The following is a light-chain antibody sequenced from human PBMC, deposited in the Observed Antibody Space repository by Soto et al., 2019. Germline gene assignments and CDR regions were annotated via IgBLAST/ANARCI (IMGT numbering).Light chain of an antibody. Sequence: QSALTQPRSVSGSPGQSVTISCTGTSSDVGGYNYVSWYQQHPGKAPKLMIYDVSKRPSGVPDRFSGSKSGNTASLTISGFQAEDEADYYCCSYAGSYNVVFGGGTKVTVL. V-gene: IGLV2-11*01. CDR1: SSDVGGYNY. CDR2: DVS. J-gene: IGLJ2*01. CDR3: CSYAGSYNVV.